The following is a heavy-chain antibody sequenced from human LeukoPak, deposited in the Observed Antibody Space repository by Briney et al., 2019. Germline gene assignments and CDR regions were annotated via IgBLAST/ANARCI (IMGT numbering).Heavy chain of an antibody. V-gene: IGHV3-15*01. CDR2: IKSKTDGGTT. Sequence: GGSLRLSCAASGFTFSNAWMSWVRPAPGKGLEWVGRIKSKTDGGTTDYAAPVKGRFTISRDDSKNALYLQMNSLKTEDTAVYYCTTDFGDGYIPYYFDYWGQGTLVTVSS. CDR1: GFTFSNAW. J-gene: IGHJ4*02. D-gene: IGHD5-24*01. CDR3: TTDFGDGYIPYYFDY.